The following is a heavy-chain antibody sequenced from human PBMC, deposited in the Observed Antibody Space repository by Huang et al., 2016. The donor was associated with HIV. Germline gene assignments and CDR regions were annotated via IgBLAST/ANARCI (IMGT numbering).Heavy chain of an antibody. D-gene: IGHD1-26*01. CDR1: GFRFGGYA. CDR2: VRRRAYGATE. CDR3: ARGPEGGEYSFDH. J-gene: IGHJ4*02. Sequence: EVQLVESGGGLLKAGRSLRLSCATSGFRFGGYAVSWFRQAPGKGLEVISFVRRRAYGATEQYAASMKGRLTISRDDSKNVAYLQVNSLKTEDIGVYYCARGPEGGEYSFDHWGQGTLVTVFS. V-gene: IGHV3-49*05.